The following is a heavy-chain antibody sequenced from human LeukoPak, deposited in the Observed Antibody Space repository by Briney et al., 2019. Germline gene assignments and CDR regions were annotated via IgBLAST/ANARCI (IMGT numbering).Heavy chain of an antibody. J-gene: IGHJ4*02. V-gene: IGHV4-59*08. Sequence: SETLSLTCTVSGGSISSYYWSWIRQPPGKGLEWIGYIYYSGSTNYNPSLKSRVTISVDTSKNQFSLKLSSVTAADTAVYYCARVPRDYYDSSGYSNGDYWGQGTLVTVSS. CDR3: ARVPRDYYDSSGYSNGDY. D-gene: IGHD3-22*01. CDR2: IYYSGST. CDR1: GGSISSYY.